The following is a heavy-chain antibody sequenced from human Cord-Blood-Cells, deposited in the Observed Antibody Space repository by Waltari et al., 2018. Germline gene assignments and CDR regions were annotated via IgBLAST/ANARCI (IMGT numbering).Heavy chain of an antibody. CDR3: VVAGTGFDY. CDR1: GFTFDDYA. D-gene: IGHD6-19*01. Sequence: EVQLVESGGGLVQPGRSLRLSCAASGFTFDDYAMHWVRQAPGKGLEWVSGIRWNSGSIGYADSVKGRFTISRDNAKNSLYLQMNSLRAEDTALYYCVVAGTGFDYWGQGTLVTVSS. CDR2: IRWNSGSI. V-gene: IGHV3-9*01. J-gene: IGHJ4*02.